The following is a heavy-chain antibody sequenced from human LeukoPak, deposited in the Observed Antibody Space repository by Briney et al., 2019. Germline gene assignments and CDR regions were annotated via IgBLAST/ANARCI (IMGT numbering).Heavy chain of an antibody. J-gene: IGHJ4*02. D-gene: IGHD6-19*01. CDR1: GFTFSSYW. CDR3: ARDLGGWYDYYFDY. CDR2: IKQDGSEK. Sequence: GGSLRLSCAASGFTFSSYWMSWVRQAPGKGLEWVANIKQDGSEKYYVDSVKGRFTISRDNAKNSLYLQMNSLRAEDTAVYYCARDLGGWYDYYFDYWGQGTLVTVSS. V-gene: IGHV3-7*01.